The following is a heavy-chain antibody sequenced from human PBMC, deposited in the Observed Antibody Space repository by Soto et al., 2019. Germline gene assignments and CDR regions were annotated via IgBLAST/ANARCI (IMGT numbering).Heavy chain of an antibody. Sequence: PSETLSLTCTVSGGSISSGGYYWSWIRQHPGKGLEWIGYIYYSGSTYYNPSLKSRVTISVDTSKNQFSLKLSSVTAADTAVYYCASYSLVGSSWYHDYWGQGTLVTVSS. D-gene: IGHD6-13*01. V-gene: IGHV4-31*03. CDR3: ASYSLVGSSWYHDY. CDR1: GGSISSGGYY. CDR2: IYYSGST. J-gene: IGHJ4*02.